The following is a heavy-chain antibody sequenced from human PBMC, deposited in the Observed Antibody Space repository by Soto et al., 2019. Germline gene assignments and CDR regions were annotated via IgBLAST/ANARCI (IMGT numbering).Heavy chain of an antibody. D-gene: IGHD6-13*01. CDR2: ISWNSGSI. V-gene: IGHV3-9*01. CDR3: EKDQAPYSSWCDP. J-gene: IGHJ5*02. CDR1: GFTFVDYA. Sequence: GVSMILSCAASGFTFVDYAMHWVLQTPGKGPEWVSGISWNSGSIGYADSVKGRFTISRDNAKNSLYLKMTSLRAEDTALYYWEKDQAPYSSWCDPWGKGILVTVSS.